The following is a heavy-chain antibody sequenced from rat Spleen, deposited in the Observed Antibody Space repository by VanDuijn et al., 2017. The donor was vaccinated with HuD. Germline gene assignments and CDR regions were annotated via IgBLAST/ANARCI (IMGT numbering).Heavy chain of an antibody. V-gene: IGHV5S13*01. CDR2: ISTGGGNT. CDR1: GFTYSNYV. J-gene: IGHJ1*01. D-gene: IGHD1-9*01. CDR3: AKNMGITLGYFDF. Sequence: EVQLVESGGGLVQPGRSLKLSCAASGFTYSNYVMVWVRQAPTKGLEWVASISTGGGNTYYRDSVKGRFTISRDNAKNTLYLQMDSLRSEDTATYYCAKNMGITLGYFDFWGPGTMVTVSS.